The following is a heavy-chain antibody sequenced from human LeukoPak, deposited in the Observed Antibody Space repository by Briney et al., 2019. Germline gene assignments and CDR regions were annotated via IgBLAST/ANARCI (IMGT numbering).Heavy chain of an antibody. Sequence: SETLSLTCTVSGGSMSRYYWSWIRQPPGEALEWIGYIYYSGSTNYNPSPKSRVTISVDPSKNQFSLKLSSVTAADTAVYYCARDSTMVRGVIGYFDCWGQGTLVTVSS. CDR2: IYYSGST. CDR1: GGSMSRYY. J-gene: IGHJ4*02. CDR3: ARDSTMVRGVIGYFDC. D-gene: IGHD3-10*01. V-gene: IGHV4-59*01.